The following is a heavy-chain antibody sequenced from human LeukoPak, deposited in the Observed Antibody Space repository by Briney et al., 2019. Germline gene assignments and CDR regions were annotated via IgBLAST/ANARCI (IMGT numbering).Heavy chain of an antibody. D-gene: IGHD5-18*01. J-gene: IGHJ4*02. CDR3: ANLKDTAMVLFDY. Sequence: GGSLRLSCAASGFTFSSYSMNWVRQAPGKGLEWVSSISSSSSYIYYADSVKGRFTISRDNSKNTLYLQMNSLRAEDTAVYYCANLKDTAMVLFDYWGQGTLVTVSS. CDR2: ISSSSSYI. V-gene: IGHV3-21*04. CDR1: GFTFSSYS.